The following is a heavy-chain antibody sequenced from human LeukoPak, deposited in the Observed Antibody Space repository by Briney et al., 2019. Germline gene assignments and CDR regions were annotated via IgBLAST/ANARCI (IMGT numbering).Heavy chain of an antibody. J-gene: IGHJ4*02. D-gene: IGHD1-20*01. V-gene: IGHV4-59*01. CDR2: ISDSGST. CDR3: ARGVDNWNPTYYFDY. CDR1: GGSISGYY. Sequence: RSSETLSLTCTVSGGSISGYYWTWIRQSPGRGLEWIGYISDSGSTNYNPSLRSRVTISVDTSKNQFSLKLRSVTAADTAVYYCARGVDNWNPTYYFDYWGQGTLVTVSS.